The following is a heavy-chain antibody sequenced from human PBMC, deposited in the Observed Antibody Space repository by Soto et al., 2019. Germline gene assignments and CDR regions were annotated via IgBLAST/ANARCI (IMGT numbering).Heavy chain of an antibody. J-gene: IGHJ6*02. CDR2: IGGSVSSI. D-gene: IGHD2-21*01. CDR1: GFPFDNFA. CDR3: ARAPIGDSRYCCGLDV. V-gene: IGHV3-23*01. Sequence: DVQLLESGGGLAQPGGSLRLSCAASGFPFDNFAMIWVRQVPGKGLYWVSSIGGSVSSIWYEDSVKGRFTISRDNSKNTLYLQMDSLTVEDTAIYYCARAPIGDSRYCCGLDVWGQGTTVTV.